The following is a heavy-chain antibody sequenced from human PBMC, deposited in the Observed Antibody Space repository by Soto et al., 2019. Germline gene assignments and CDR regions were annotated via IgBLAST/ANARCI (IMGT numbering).Heavy chain of an antibody. Sequence: PSETLSLTCAVYGGSFSGYYWSWIRQPPGKGLEWIGEINHSGSTNYNPSLKSRVTISVDTSKNQFSLKLSSVTAADTAVYYCARGRGGSDVLLWFGYYFDYWGQGTLVTVSS. V-gene: IGHV4-34*01. CDR1: GGSFSGYY. J-gene: IGHJ4*02. CDR2: INHSGST. CDR3: ARGRGGSDVLLWFGYYFDY. D-gene: IGHD3-10*01.